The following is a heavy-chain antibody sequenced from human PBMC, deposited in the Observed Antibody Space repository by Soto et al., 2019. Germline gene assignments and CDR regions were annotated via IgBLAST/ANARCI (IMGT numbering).Heavy chain of an antibody. D-gene: IGHD2-15*01. Sequence: QVQLVESGGGVVQPGRSLRLSCAASGFTFSSYAMHWVRQAPGKGLEWVAVISYDGSNKYYADSVKGRFTISRDNSKNTLYLQMNSLRAEDTAVYYCLVVADASDIWGQGTMVTVSS. V-gene: IGHV3-30-3*01. CDR2: ISYDGSNK. J-gene: IGHJ3*02. CDR1: GFTFSSYA. CDR3: LVVADASDI.